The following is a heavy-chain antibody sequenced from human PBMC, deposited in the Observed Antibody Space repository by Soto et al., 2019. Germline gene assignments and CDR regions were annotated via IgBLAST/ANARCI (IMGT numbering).Heavy chain of an antibody. V-gene: IGHV3-30*03. CDR2: ISYDGSNK. Sequence: GGSLRLSCAASGFTFSSYGMHWVRQAPGKGLEWVAVISYDGSNKYYADSVKGRFTISRDNSKNTLYLQMNSLRAEDTAVYYCAITPYGDYSEAHWYFDLWGRGTLVTVSS. CDR1: GFTFSSYG. D-gene: IGHD4-17*01. J-gene: IGHJ2*01. CDR3: AITPYGDYSEAHWYFDL.